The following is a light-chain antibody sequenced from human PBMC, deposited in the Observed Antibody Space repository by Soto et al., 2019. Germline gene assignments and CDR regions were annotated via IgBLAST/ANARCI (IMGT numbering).Light chain of an antibody. V-gene: IGLV1-51*01. Sequence: QSVLTQPPSVSAAPGQKITISCSGSSSKNGKKDVSWYQQLPGAAPKLLIYDNDKKPSGIPDRFSGSKSGTSATLGITGLQTGDEADYYCATWDTSLSAGVFGGGTKVTVL. CDR3: ATWDTSLSAGV. CDR1: SSKNGKKD. CDR2: DND. J-gene: IGLJ2*01.